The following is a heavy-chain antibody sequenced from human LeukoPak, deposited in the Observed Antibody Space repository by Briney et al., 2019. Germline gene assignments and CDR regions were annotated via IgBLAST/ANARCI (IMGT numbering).Heavy chain of an antibody. D-gene: IGHD6-13*01. CDR3: ARVVAAAGKILDY. Sequence: ASLKVSCKASGYTFTSYAMNWVRQAPGQGLEWMGWINTNTGNPTYAQGFTGRFVFTLDTSVSTAYLQISSLKAEDTAVYYCARVVAAAGKILDYWGQGTLVTVSS. CDR1: GYTFTSYA. J-gene: IGHJ4*02. CDR2: INTNTGNP. V-gene: IGHV7-4-1*02.